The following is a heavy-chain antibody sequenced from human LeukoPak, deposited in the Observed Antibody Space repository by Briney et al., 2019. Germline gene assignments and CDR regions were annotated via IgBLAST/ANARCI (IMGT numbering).Heavy chain of an antibody. J-gene: IGHJ4*02. V-gene: IGHV3-11*01. CDR2: ISSSGSFI. Sequence: PGGSLRLSCAASGFTFSDYYMSWIRQAPGRGLEWVSYISSSGSFIYYADSVKGRFTISRDNAKKSLYLQMNSLRTDDTALYFCAKDSYYGSRSFLHLDSWGQGTLVTVSS. D-gene: IGHD3-10*01. CDR1: GFTFSDYY. CDR3: AKDSYYGSRSFLHLDS.